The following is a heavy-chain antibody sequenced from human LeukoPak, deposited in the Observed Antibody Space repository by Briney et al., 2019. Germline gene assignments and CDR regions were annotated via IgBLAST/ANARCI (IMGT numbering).Heavy chain of an antibody. D-gene: IGHD3-16*02. CDR2: IYHSGST. J-gene: IGHJ2*01. V-gene: IGHV4-59*01. CDR1: GDSINSYY. CDR3: ARAGRLWGSYRPNWYFDL. Sequence: SETLSLTCSVSGDSINSYYWIWIRQPPGKGLEYIGYIYHSGSTNYNPSLKSRVTISVDTSKNQFSLKLSSVTAADTAVYYCARAGRLWGSYRPNWYFDLWGRGTLVTVSS.